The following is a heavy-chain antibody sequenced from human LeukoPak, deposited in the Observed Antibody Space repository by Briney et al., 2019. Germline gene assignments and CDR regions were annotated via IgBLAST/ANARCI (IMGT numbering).Heavy chain of an antibody. CDR2: IYYSGST. J-gene: IGHJ4*02. CDR3: ARAPTGDCYDY. CDR1: GGSINSGDYY. V-gene: IGHV4-30-4*01. Sequence: SQTLSLTCTVSGGSINSGDYYWSWIRQPPGKGLEWIGYIYYSGSTYYNPSLKSRVTISVDTSKNQFSLKLSSVTAADTAVYYCARAPTGDCYDYWGQGTLVTVSS. D-gene: IGHD2-21*01.